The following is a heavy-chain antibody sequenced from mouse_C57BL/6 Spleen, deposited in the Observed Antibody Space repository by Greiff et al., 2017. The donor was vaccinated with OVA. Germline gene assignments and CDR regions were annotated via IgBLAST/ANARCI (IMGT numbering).Heavy chain of an antibody. CDR2: IDPSDSYT. V-gene: IGHV1-59*01. Sequence: VKLQQPGAELVRPGTSVKLSCKASGYTFTSYWMHWVKQRPGQGLEWIGVIDPSDSYTNYNQKFKGKATLTVDTSSSTAYMQLSSLTSEDSAVYYCARARELDYWGQGTTLTVSS. CDR1: GYTFTSYW. J-gene: IGHJ2*01. CDR3: ARARELDY.